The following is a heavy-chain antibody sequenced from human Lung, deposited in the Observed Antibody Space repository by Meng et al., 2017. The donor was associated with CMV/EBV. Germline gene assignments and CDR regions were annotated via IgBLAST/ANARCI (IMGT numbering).Heavy chain of an antibody. Sequence: SXTXSLXCTVYGGSFSNYYWSWIRQPPGKGLEYIGEITHSGYTNYNPSLKSRVTVSVDTSKNQFSLKLSSVTAADTAVYYWARAGLTVFGAWFDPWGQGTLVTVSS. J-gene: IGHJ5*02. D-gene: IGHD3-3*01. CDR3: ARAGLTVFGAWFDP. CDR2: ITHSGYT. CDR1: GGSFSNYY. V-gene: IGHV4-34*01.